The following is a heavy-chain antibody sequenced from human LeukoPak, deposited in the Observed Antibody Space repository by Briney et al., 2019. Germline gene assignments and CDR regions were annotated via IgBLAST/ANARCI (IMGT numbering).Heavy chain of an antibody. D-gene: IGHD3-22*01. CDR1: GGSFSGYY. J-gene: IGHJ3*02. CDR3: ARVADYYDSSGPRAAGAFDI. CDR2: IYYSGST. Sequence: SETLSLTCAVYGGSFSGYYWSWIRQPPGKGLEWIGYIYYSGSTYYNPSLKSRVTISVDTSKNQFSLKLSSVTAADTAVYYCARVADYYDSSGPRAAGAFDIWGQGTMVTVSS. V-gene: IGHV4-30-4*01.